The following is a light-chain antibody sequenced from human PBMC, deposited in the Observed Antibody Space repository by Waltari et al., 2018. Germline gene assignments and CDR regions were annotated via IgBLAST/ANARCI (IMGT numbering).Light chain of an antibody. Sequence: QSALTQPPSASGSPGPSVTISCTGTSRDYVSWFQHHPGKAPKLMIYEVSKRPSGVPDRFSGSKSGNTASLTVSGLQADDEAHYYCSSYADNTLVFGGGTKLTVL. V-gene: IGLV2-8*01. J-gene: IGLJ3*02. CDR1: SRDY. CDR2: EVS. CDR3: SSYADNTLV.